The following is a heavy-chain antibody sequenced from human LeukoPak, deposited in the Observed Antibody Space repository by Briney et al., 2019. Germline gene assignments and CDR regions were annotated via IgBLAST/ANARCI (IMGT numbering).Heavy chain of an antibody. CDR1: GFMFRSYG. Sequence: PGGSLRLSCAASGFMFRSYGMNWVRQAPGKGLEWVSYISSSSSSIYYADSVKGRFTISRDNAKNSLYLQMNSLRAEDTAVYYCARPFGRYGDYENYYFDYWGQGTLVTVSS. D-gene: IGHD4-17*01. CDR3: ARPFGRYGDYENYYFDY. V-gene: IGHV3-48*01. CDR2: ISSSSSSI. J-gene: IGHJ4*02.